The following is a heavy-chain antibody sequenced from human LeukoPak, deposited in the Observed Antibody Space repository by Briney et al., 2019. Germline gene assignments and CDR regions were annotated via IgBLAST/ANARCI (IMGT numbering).Heavy chain of an antibody. CDR2: INPNSGGT. Sequence: ASVKVSCKASGYTFTVYYMHWVRQAPGQGLEWMGRINPNSGGTNYAQKFQGRVTMTRDTSISTAYMELSRLRSDDTAVYYCAILPDQGYYYGSGSLDYWGQGTLVTVSS. J-gene: IGHJ4*02. D-gene: IGHD3-10*01. V-gene: IGHV1-2*06. CDR3: AILPDQGYYYGSGSLDY. CDR1: GYTFTVYY.